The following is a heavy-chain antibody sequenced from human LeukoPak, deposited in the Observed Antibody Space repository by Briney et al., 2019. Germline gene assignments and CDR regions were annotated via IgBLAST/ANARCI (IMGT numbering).Heavy chain of an antibody. Sequence: SETLSLTCTVSGDSISSYYWNWIRQPPGKGLEWIGYIYYSGSTNYNPSLKSRVTISVDTSKNQFSLKLRSVTAADTAVYYCARTPARRQWLPWFNPWGQGTLVTVSS. D-gene: IGHD6-19*01. J-gene: IGHJ5*02. CDR1: GDSISSYY. CDR3: ARTPARRQWLPWFNP. CDR2: IYYSGST. V-gene: IGHV4-59*01.